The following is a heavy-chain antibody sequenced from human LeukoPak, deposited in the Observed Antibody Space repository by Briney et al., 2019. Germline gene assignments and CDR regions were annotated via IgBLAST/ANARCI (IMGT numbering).Heavy chain of an antibody. CDR1: GFTFSDYY. CDR2: ISSSGSTI. V-gene: IGHV3-11*01. J-gene: IGHJ5*02. D-gene: IGHD3-10*01. CDR3: ARNRATYNWFDP. Sequence: PGGSLRLSCAASGFTFSDYYMSWIRQAPGKGLEWVSYISSSGSTIDYADSVKGRFTISRDNAKNSLYLQMNSLRAEDTAVYYCARNRATYNWFDPLGQGTLVTVSS.